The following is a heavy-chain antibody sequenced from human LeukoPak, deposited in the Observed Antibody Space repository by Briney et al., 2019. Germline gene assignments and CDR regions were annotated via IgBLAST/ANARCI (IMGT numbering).Heavy chain of an antibody. CDR3: ATKGYFDSSGYYYTVNY. CDR1: GFTVSSNY. Sequence: GGSLRLSCAASGFTVSSNYMSWVRQPPGKGLEWVSSISGSSTYIYYADSVKGRFTISRDNAKNSLYLQMNSLRAEDTAVYYCATKGYFDSSGYYYTVNYWGQGTLVTVSS. CDR2: ISGSSTYI. D-gene: IGHD3-22*01. V-gene: IGHV3-21*01. J-gene: IGHJ4*02.